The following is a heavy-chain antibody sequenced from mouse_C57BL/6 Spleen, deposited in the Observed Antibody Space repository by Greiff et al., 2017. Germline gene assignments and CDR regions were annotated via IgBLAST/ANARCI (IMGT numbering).Heavy chain of an antibody. D-gene: IGHD2-3*01. V-gene: IGHV1-53*01. Sequence: QVQLQQPGTELVKPGASVKLSCKASGYTFTSYWMHWVKQRPGQGLEGIGNINPSNGGTNYNEKFKSKAPLTVDKSSSQADMQLSSLTSEDSAVYYCARMEAYDGYFYWGQGTLVTVSA. CDR1: GYTFTSYW. CDR2: INPSNGGT. J-gene: IGHJ3*01. CDR3: ARMEAYDGYFY.